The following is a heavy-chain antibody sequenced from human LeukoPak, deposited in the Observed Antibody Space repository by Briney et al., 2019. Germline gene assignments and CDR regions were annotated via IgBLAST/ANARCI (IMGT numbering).Heavy chain of an antibody. Sequence: ASETLSLACTVSGGSISSSSYYWGWIRQPPGKGLEWIVSIYYSGNTYYNASLKSQFSISIDTSKNQFSLRLTSVTAADTAVYYCARQTGSGLFILPGGQGTLVTVSS. J-gene: IGHJ4*02. V-gene: IGHV4-39*01. CDR2: IYYSGNT. CDR3: ARQTGSGLFILP. CDR1: GGSISSSSYY. D-gene: IGHD3/OR15-3a*01.